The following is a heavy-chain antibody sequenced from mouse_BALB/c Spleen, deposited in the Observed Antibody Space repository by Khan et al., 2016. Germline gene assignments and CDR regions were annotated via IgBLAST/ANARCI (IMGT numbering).Heavy chain of an antibody. CDR2: ISYSGST. V-gene: IGHV3-2*02. Sequence: QLEESGPGLVKPSQSLSLTCTVTGYSITSGYGWNWIRQFPGNKLEWMGYISYSGSTNYNPSLKSRISITRDTSKNQFFLQLNSVTNEDTATYYCARTARIKYWGQGTTLTVSS. J-gene: IGHJ2*01. D-gene: IGHD1-2*01. CDR1: GYSITSGYG. CDR3: ARTARIKY.